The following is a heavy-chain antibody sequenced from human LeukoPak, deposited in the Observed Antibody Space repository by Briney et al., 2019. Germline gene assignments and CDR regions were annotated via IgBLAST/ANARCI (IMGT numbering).Heavy chain of an antibody. D-gene: IGHD1-7*01. CDR2: IYWNDDK. J-gene: IGHJ4*02. Sequence: SGPTLVNPTQTLTLTCTFSGFSLSTSGVGVGWIRQPPGKALEWLALIYWNDDKRYSPSLKSRLTITKDTSKNQVVLTMTNMDPVDTATYYCAHRQNNWNYRVLYFDYWGQGTLVTVSS. CDR1: GFSLSTSGVG. CDR3: AHRQNNWNYRVLYFDY. V-gene: IGHV2-5*01.